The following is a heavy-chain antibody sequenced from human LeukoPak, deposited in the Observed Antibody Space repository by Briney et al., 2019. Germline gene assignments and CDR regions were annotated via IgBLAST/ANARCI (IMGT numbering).Heavy chain of an antibody. J-gene: IGHJ4*02. CDR2: ISHDGSNK. V-gene: IGHV3-30-3*01. Sequence: GGSLRLSCAASGFTFSSYAMHWVRQAPGKGLEWVAVISHDGSNKYYADSVKGRFTISRDNSKNTLYLQMNSLRAEDTAVYYCARDANPNVVVVAATDYWGQGTLVTVSS. D-gene: IGHD2-15*01. CDR3: ARDANPNVVVVAATDY. CDR1: GFTFSSYA.